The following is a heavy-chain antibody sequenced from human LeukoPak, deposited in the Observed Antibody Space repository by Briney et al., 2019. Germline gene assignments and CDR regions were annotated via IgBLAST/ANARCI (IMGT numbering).Heavy chain of an antibody. CDR1: GGSYSGYY. Sequence: SETLSLTCAVYGGSYSGYYWGWIRQPPGKGLEWIGSIYHSGSTYYNPSLKSRVTISVDTSKNQFSLKLSSVTAADTAVYYCARIGDGYNGIDYWGQGTLVTVSS. J-gene: IGHJ4*02. V-gene: IGHV4-38-2*01. D-gene: IGHD5-24*01. CDR3: ARIGDGYNGIDY. CDR2: IYHSGST.